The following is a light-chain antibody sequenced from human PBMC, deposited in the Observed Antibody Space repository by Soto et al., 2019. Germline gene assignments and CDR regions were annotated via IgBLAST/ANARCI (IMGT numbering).Light chain of an antibody. V-gene: IGLV2-11*01. J-gene: IGLJ1*01. CDR2: DVS. CDR1: SSDVGVYNY. CDR3: CSYAGSYTFV. Sequence: QSALTQPRSVSGSPAQSVTISCTGTSSDVGVYNYVSWYQQYPGKAPKIMIYDVSKRPSGVPDRFSGSKSDNTASLTISGLQAEDEADYYCCSYAGSYTFVFGIGTKVTVL.